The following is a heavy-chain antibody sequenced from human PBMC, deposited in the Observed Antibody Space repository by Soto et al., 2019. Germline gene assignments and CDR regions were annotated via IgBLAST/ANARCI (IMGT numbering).Heavy chain of an antibody. V-gene: IGHV4-59*08. J-gene: IGHJ4*02. Sequence: SXTLSLTCTVSGGSMSSYYWSWIRQPPVNGLEWGADIYYRGRPNNNPPLKIRVTISLDTPKNQFSLKLSSVTAADTALYYCGRRGTSGPIFHYGGQEPLFTVPS. CDR2: IYYRGRP. D-gene: IGHD1-1*01. CDR1: GGSMSSYY. CDR3: GRRGTSGPIFHY.